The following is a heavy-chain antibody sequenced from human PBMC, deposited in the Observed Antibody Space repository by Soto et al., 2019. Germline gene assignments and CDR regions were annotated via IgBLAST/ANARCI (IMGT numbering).Heavy chain of an antibody. CDR2: NNHRGDT. J-gene: IGHJ4*02. V-gene: IGHV4-34*01. D-gene: IGHD6-13*01. CDR3: ARTPTYSASWYYPIDY. Sequence: SETLSLTCAVEVGSLNDNYWNWIRQPPGKGLEWIGENNHRGDTKYNPSLKSRVTISADTSKNQNSLRLTSMTAADAAVFYCARTPTYSASWYYPIDYWGQGTLVTVSS. CDR1: VGSLNDNY.